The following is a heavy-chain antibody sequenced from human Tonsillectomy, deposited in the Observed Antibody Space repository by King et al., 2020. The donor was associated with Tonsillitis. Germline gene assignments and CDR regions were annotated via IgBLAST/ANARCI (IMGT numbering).Heavy chain of an antibody. J-gene: IGHJ6*02. D-gene: IGHD2-15*01. Sequence: VQLVESGAEVKKPGASVKVSCKASGFTFTTYYIHWVRQAPGQGLEWIGIINPSDGGTNYAQKFQGRITMTRDTSTSTVYMELSSLRSDDTAFYYCAGDGGGVVGGDTHDGVDVGGQGTAVTVSS. CDR3: AGDGGGVVGGDTHDGVDV. V-gene: IGHV1-46*01. CDR2: INPSDGGT. CDR1: GFTFTTYY.